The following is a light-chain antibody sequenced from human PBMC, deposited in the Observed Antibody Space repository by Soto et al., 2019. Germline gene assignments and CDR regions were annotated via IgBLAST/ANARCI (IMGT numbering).Light chain of an antibody. CDR1: QSVNNY. CDR3: QQYGNLIT. J-gene: IGKJ5*01. V-gene: IGKV3-11*01. CDR2: DTS. Sequence: EIVLTQSPATLSLSPGERATISCTASQSVNNYLAWYQQKPGQAPRLLISDTSNRATDIPARFSGSGSGTDFTLTISSAEPEDSAVYYCQQYGNLITFGQGTRLELK.